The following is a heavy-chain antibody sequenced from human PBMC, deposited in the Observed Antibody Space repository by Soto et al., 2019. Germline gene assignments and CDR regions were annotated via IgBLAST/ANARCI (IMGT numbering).Heavy chain of an antibody. Sequence: GGSLRLSCAASGFTFSSYGMHWVRQAPGKGLEWVAVIWYDGSNKYYADSVKGRFTISRDNSKNTLYLQMNSLRAEDTAVYYCARDRVNKAAAGTGSFDYWGQGTLVAASS. V-gene: IGHV3-33*01. CDR1: GFTFSSYG. D-gene: IGHD6-13*01. J-gene: IGHJ4*02. CDR2: IWYDGSNK. CDR3: ARDRVNKAAAGTGSFDY.